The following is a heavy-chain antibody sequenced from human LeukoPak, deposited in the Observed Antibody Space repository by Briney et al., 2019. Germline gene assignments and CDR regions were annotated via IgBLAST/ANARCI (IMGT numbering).Heavy chain of an antibody. CDR2: ISSGGNTE. CDR3: ARDTVNGPFVISLDY. J-gene: IGHJ4*02. D-gene: IGHD2-8*01. V-gene: IGHV3-48*04. Sequence: PGGSLRLSCTASGFSFSNAWVNWVRQTPGKGLEWVSHISSGGNTEYYADSVRGRFTMARDNAKNSLFLQMNSLRAEDTAIYYCARDTVNGPFVISLDYWGQGALVTVSS. CDR1: GFSFSNAW.